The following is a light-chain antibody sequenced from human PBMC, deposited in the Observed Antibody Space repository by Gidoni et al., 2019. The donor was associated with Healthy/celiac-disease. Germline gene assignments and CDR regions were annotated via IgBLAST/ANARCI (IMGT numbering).Light chain of an antibody. CDR3: QHRSNWPLT. CDR2: DAS. V-gene: IGKV3-11*01. Sequence: EIVLTQAPATLSLSPGERATLSCRARQSVSSYLAWYQQKPGQAPSLLIYDASNRATGLPARFSGSWSWTDFPLTISSLEPEDFAVYYCQHRSNWPLTFGGGTKVEIK. CDR1: QSVSSY. J-gene: IGKJ4*01.